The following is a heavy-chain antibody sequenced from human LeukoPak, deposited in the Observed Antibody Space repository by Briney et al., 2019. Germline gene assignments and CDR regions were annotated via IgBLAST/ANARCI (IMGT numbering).Heavy chain of an antibody. CDR3: AKVAPSDFDY. V-gene: IGHV4-61*02. Sequence: PSETLSLTCTVSGGSISSGSYYWSWIRQPAGKGLEWIGRIYTSGSTNYNPSLKSRVTISVDTSKNQFSLKLSSVTAADTAVYYCAKVAPSDFDYWGQGTLVTVSS. CDR2: IYTSGST. CDR1: GGSISSGSYY. D-gene: IGHD2-15*01. J-gene: IGHJ4*02.